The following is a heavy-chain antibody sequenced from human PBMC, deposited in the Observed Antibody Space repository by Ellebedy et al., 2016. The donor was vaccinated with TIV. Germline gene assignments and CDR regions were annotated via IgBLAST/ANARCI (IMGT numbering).Heavy chain of an antibody. Sequence: GGSLRLXXAASGFTFSSYSMNWVRQAPGKGLEWVSYISSSSSTIYYADSVKGRFTISRDNAKNSLYLQMNSLRDEDTAVYYCATLTRSSTSYKGNYYYGMDVWGQGTTVTVSS. D-gene: IGHD2-2*01. CDR3: ATLTRSSTSYKGNYYYGMDV. V-gene: IGHV3-48*02. J-gene: IGHJ6*02. CDR1: GFTFSSYS. CDR2: ISSSSSTI.